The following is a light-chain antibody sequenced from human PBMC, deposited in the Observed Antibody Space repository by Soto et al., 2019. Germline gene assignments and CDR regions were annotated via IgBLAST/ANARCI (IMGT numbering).Light chain of an antibody. CDR1: QSVSSSY. CDR2: GAS. V-gene: IGKV3D-20*02. Sequence: EIVLTQSPGTLSLSPGERATLSCRASQSVSSSYLAWYQQKPGQAPRLLIYGASSRATGIPDRFSGGGSGTDFTLTISRLEPEDFAVYYCQHRMNWPLTFGQGTRLEIK. J-gene: IGKJ5*01. CDR3: QHRMNWPLT.